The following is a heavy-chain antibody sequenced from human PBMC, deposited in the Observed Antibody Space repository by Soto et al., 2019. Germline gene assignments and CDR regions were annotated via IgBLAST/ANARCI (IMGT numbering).Heavy chain of an antibody. CDR1: GYTFTGYY. Sequence: ASVKVSCKASGYTFTGYYMHWVRQAPGQGLEWMGWINPNSGGTNYAQKFQGWVTMTRDTSISTAYMELSRLRSDDTAVYYCARDADTAMAEDYYYGMDVWGQGTTVTVSS. CDR2: INPNSGGT. J-gene: IGHJ6*02. V-gene: IGHV1-2*04. CDR3: ARDADTAMAEDYYYGMDV. D-gene: IGHD5-18*01.